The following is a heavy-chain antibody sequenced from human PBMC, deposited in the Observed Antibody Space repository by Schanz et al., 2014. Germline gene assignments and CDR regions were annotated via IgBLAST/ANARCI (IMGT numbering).Heavy chain of an antibody. CDR2: INAHTGNT. CDR3: AKVDRTRYYAMDV. D-gene: IGHD3-9*01. V-gene: IGHV1-18*01. Sequence: QLMQSGSEVRKPGASVKVSCKASGYIFGSHGMTWVRQAPGQGPELMGWINAHTGNTQYAQKFQGRVTMTADKSTSTIYMEVSGLRSEDTAVYYCAKVDRTRYYAMDVWGQGTTXTVSS. J-gene: IGHJ6*02. CDR1: GYIFGSHG.